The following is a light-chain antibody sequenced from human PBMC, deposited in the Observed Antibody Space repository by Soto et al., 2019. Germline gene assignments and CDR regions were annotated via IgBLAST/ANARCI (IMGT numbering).Light chain of an antibody. V-gene: IGKV3-20*01. J-gene: IGKJ1*01. CDR3: QQYDSTPPT. CDR1: QSVNSNY. CDR2: GAS. Sequence: EIVLTQSPGTLSLSPGDRATLSCRASQSVNSNYLAWYQRKPGQAPRLLIYGASNRATDIPYRFSASGSGTDFTLTITRLEAEDFAVYYCQQYDSTPPTFGNGTKVEVK.